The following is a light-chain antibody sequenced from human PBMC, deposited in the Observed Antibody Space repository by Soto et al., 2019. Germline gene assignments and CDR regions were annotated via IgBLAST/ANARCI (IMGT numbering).Light chain of an antibody. V-gene: IGKV3-11*01. CDR2: DAS. Sequence: EIVLTQSPATLSLSPGERATLSCRASQSVSSYLAWYQQKPGQAPRPLIYDASNRATGIPARFSGSGSGTDFTLTISSLEPEDVAVYYCQQRSNWPWTFGQGT. CDR1: QSVSSY. CDR3: QQRSNWPWT. J-gene: IGKJ1*01.